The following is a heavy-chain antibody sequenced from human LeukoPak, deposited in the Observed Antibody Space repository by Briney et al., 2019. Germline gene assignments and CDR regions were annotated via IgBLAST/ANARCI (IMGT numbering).Heavy chain of an antibody. CDR1: GHTFTSYG. J-gene: IGHJ4*02. CDR3: AREFRTYCSSTSCYVHYFDY. V-gene: IGHV1-18*04. Sequence: ASVKVSCKASGHTFTSYGISWVRQAPGQGLDWKGWISAYDGNTNYAQKLQGRVTMTTDTSTSTAYMELRSLRSDDTAVYYCAREFRTYCSSTSCYVHYFDYWGQGTLVTVSS. D-gene: IGHD2-2*01. CDR2: ISAYDGNT.